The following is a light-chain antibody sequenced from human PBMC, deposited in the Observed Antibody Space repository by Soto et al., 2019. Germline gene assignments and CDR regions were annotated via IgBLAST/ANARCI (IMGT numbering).Light chain of an antibody. J-gene: IGKJ5*01. CDR3: QQGYSTPIT. CDR2: AAS. CDR1: QSISSY. V-gene: IGKV1-39*01. Sequence: DIQMTQSPSSLSASVGDRVTITCRASQSISSYLNWYQQKPGKAPKLLIYAASSLQSGVPSRFSGSGSGTDVALTISSLQPEDFATYYCQQGYSTPITFGQGTRLEI.